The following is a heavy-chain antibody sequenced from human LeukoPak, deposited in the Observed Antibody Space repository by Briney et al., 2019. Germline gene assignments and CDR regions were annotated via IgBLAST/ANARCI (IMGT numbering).Heavy chain of an antibody. Sequence: SETLSLTCTVSGGSISSGSYYWSWIRQPAGKGLEWIGRIYTSGSTNYNPSLKSRVTISVDTSENQFSLKLSSVTAADTAVYYCARDVPLDDAFDIWGQGTMVTVSS. V-gene: IGHV4-61*02. J-gene: IGHJ3*02. CDR1: GGSISSGSYY. CDR3: ARDVPLDDAFDI. D-gene: IGHD2-2*01. CDR2: IYTSGST.